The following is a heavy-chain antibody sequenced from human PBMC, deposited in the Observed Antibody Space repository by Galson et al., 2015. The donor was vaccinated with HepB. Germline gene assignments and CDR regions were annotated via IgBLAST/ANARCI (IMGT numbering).Heavy chain of an antibody. CDR3: ARPLSTVRGAFDI. D-gene: IGHD4-17*01. Sequence: SLRLSCAASGFTFSSYGMHWVRQAPGKGLEWVAVIWYDGSNKYYADSVKGRFTISRDNSKNTLYLQMNSLRAEDTAVYYCARPLSTVRGAFDIWGQGTMVTVSS. CDR1: GFTFSSYG. V-gene: IGHV3-33*01. CDR2: IWYDGSNK. J-gene: IGHJ3*02.